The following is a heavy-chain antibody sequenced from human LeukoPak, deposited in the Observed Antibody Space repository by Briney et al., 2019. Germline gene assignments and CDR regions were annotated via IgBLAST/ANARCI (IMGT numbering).Heavy chain of an antibody. CDR3: ATGLWFGKYLDV. Sequence: ASVKVSCKASGYTFTSYGISWVRQAPGQGLEWMGWISAYNGNTNYAQNLQGRVTMTTDTSTSTANMELRSLRSDDTAVYYCATGLWFGKYLDVWGKGTTVTISS. D-gene: IGHD3-10*01. CDR2: ISAYNGNT. J-gene: IGHJ6*04. CDR1: GYTFTSYG. V-gene: IGHV1-18*01.